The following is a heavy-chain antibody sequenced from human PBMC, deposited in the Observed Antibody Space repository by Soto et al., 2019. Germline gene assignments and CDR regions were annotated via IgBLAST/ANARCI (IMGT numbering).Heavy chain of an antibody. V-gene: IGHV4-39*02. CDR2: IYYSGST. J-gene: IGHJ5*02. CDR3: ATPRRSGGSYVS. D-gene: IGHD1-26*01. CDR1: GGSISSNSYY. Sequence: QLQLQESGPGLVKPSETLSLTCTVSGGSISSNSYYWGWIRQPPGKGLEWIGSIYYSGSTYYNPSLQSRVTISVDTSKNHFALKLSSVTAADTAVYYCATPRRSGGSYVSWGQGTLVTVSS.